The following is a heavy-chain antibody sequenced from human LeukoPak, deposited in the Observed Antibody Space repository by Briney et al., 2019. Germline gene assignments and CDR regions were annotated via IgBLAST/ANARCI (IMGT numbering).Heavy chain of an antibody. Sequence: GGSLRLSCAASGFTFTIYSMNWVRQAPGKGLEWVSYISSSSSTIYYADSVKGRFTISRDNAKNSLYLQMNSLRAEDTAVYYCARGGRDILTGFDYWGREPWSPSPQ. CDR1: GFTFTIYS. J-gene: IGHJ4*02. V-gene: IGHV3-48*04. CDR2: ISSSSSTI. D-gene: IGHD3-9*01. CDR3: ARGGRDILTGFDY.